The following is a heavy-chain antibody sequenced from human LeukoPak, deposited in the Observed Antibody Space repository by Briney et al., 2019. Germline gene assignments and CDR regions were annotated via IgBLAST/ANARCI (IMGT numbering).Heavy chain of an antibody. CDR3: ARGLRWLY. D-gene: IGHD4-23*01. V-gene: IGHV4-34*01. CDR2: INHSGST. CDR1: GGSFSGYY. J-gene: IGHJ4*02. Sequence: SETLSLICAVYGGSFSGYYWSWIRQPPGKGLEWIGEINHSGSTNYNPSLKSRVTISVDTSKNQFSLKLSSVTAADTAVYYCARGLRWLYWGQGTLVTVSS.